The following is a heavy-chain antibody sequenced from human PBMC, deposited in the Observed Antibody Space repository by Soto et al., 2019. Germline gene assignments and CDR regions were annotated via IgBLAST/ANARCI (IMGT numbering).Heavy chain of an antibody. J-gene: IGHJ4*02. D-gene: IGHD3-22*01. V-gene: IGHV4-39*01. CDR3: ARQRRYYYDSSGYPDY. CDR2: VFYSGST. Sequence: LSLTCDVSGGSVTNTSYYWGWIRQPPGKGLEWIGSVFYSGSTFYNPSVKSRVTVSVDTSKNQFFLKLNSVTAADTAVYYCARQRRYYYDSSGYPDYWGQGTLVTVSS. CDR1: GGSVTNTSYY.